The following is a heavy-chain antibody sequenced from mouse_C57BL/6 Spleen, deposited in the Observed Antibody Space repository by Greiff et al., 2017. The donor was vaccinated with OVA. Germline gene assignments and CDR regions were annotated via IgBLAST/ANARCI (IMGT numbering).Heavy chain of an antibody. V-gene: IGHV6-6*01. D-gene: IGHD1-1*01. J-gene: IGHJ1*03. Sequence: EVKVEESGGGLVQPGGSMKLSCAASGFTFSDAWMDWVSQSPEKGLEWVAEIRHKANNHATYYAESVKGRFTISRDDSKSSVYLQLHSLRAEDTGIYYCTSTTDGYFDVWGTGTTVTVSS. CDR3: TSTTDGYFDV. CDR2: IRHKANNHAT. CDR1: GFTFSDAW.